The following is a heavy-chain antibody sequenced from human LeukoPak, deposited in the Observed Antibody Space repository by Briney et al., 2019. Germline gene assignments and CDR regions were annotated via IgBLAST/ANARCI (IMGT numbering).Heavy chain of an antibody. V-gene: IGHV1-18*01. CDR1: GYTFTIYG. D-gene: IGHD6-13*01. J-gene: IGHJ4*02. Sequence: ASVTVSCKASGYTFTIYGISWVRQAPGQGLEWMGWIRANKGNTNYAQNFQGRVTMTTDTSTSTAYMELRSLRSDDTAVYFCARPRAAPDTYYFDYWGQGTLVTASS. CDR2: IRANKGNT. CDR3: ARPRAAPDTYYFDY.